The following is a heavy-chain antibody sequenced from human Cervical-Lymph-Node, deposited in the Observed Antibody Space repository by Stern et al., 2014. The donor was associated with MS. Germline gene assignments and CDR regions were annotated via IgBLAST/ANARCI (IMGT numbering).Heavy chain of an antibody. D-gene: IGHD5-24*01. CDR3: ARDRDEGSDPFGY. J-gene: IGHJ4*02. V-gene: IGHV3-30-3*01. Sequence: VQLVESGGGVVQPGRSLRLSCAASGFTFSSYAMHWVRQAPGKGLDWVAVISYDGSNKYYADSVQGRFTISRDNSNNTLYLQMNSLRGEDTAVYYCARDRDEGSDPFGYWGQGTLVTVSS. CDR2: ISYDGSNK. CDR1: GFTFSSYA.